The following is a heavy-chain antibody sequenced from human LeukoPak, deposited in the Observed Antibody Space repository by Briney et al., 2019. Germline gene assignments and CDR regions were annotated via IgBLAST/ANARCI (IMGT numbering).Heavy chain of an antibody. V-gene: IGHV4-34*01. CDR3: ARELRITMIVAVYFDY. J-gene: IGHJ4*02. D-gene: IGHD3-22*01. CDR2: INHSGST. Sequence: SETLSLTCAVYGGSFSGYYWSWIRQPPGKGLEWIGEINHSGSTNYNPSLKSRVTISVDTSKNQFSLKLSSVTAADTAVYYCARELRITMIVAVYFDYWGQGTLVTVSS. CDR1: GGSFSGYY.